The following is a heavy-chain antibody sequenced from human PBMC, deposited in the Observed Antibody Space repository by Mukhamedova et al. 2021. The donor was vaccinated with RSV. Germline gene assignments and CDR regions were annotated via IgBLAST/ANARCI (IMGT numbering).Heavy chain of an antibody. J-gene: IGHJ5*02. D-gene: IGHD3-16*01. V-gene: IGHV5-10-1*01. CDR3: ARRPWGDPPNWFDP. Sequence: YSPSFQGHVIISADKSISTAYLQWSSLKTSDTAMYYCARRPWGDPPNWFDPWGQGTLVTVSS.